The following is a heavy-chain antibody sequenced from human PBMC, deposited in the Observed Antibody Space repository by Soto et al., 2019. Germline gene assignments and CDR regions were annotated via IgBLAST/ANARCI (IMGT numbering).Heavy chain of an antibody. CDR2: ISGSGGST. V-gene: IGHV3-23*01. J-gene: IGHJ4*02. CDR3: XXXXXXXXXYFDY. Sequence: EVQLLESGGGLVQPGGSLRLSCAASGFTFSSYAMSWVRQAPGKGLEWVSAISGSGGSTYYADSVKGRFTISRDNXXXXXXXXXXXXXXXXXXXXXXXXXXXXXXXYFDYWGQGTLVTVSS. CDR1: GFTFSSYA.